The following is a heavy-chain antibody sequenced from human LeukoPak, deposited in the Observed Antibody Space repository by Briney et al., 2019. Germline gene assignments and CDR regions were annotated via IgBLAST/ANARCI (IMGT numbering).Heavy chain of an antibody. CDR1: GFTFSSYS. CDR2: ISYDGSNK. Sequence: PGGSLRLSCAASGFTFSSYSMNWVRQAPGKGLEWVAVISYDGSNKYYADSVKGRFTISRDNSKNTLYLQMSSLRAEDTAVYYCARDQRYYYDSKDDYWGQGTLVTVSS. J-gene: IGHJ4*02. CDR3: ARDQRYYYDSKDDY. D-gene: IGHD3-22*01. V-gene: IGHV3-30*03.